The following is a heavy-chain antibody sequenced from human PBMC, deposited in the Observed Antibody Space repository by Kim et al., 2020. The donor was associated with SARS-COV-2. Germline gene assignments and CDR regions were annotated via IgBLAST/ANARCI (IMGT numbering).Heavy chain of an antibody. CDR1: GYSISSGYY. Sequence: SETLSLTCTVSGYSISSGYYWGWIRQPPGKGLEWIGSIYHSGSTYYNPSLKSRVTISVDTSKNQFSLKLSSVTAADTAVYYCARARSPTYYYDSSGYYYFDYWGQGTLVTVSS. CDR3: ARARSPTYYYDSSGYYYFDY. J-gene: IGHJ4*02. V-gene: IGHV4-38-2*02. D-gene: IGHD3-22*01. CDR2: IYHSGST.